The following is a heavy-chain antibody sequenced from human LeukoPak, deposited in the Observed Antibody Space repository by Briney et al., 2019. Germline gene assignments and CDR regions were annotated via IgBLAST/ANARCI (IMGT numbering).Heavy chain of an antibody. CDR2: ISSNGGST. D-gene: IGHD1-26*01. Sequence: GGSLRLSCAASGFTFSSYAMHWVRQAPGKGLEYVSAISSNGGSTYYANSVKGRFTISRDNSKNTLYLQMGSLRAEDMAVYYCARAGNLNSGSYSWGQGTLVTVSS. V-gene: IGHV3-64*01. CDR3: ARAGNLNSGSYS. CDR1: GFTFSSYA. J-gene: IGHJ4*02.